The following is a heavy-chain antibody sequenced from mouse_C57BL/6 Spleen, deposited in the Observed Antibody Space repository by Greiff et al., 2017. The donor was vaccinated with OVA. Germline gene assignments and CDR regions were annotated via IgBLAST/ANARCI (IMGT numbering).Heavy chain of an antibody. CDR1: GYAFTNYL. J-gene: IGHJ4*01. CDR2: INPGSGGT. D-gene: IGHD2-4*01. V-gene: IGHV1-54*01. CDR3: ARWDYDEEGVDYAMDY. Sequence: QVQLQQSGAELVRPGTSVKVSCKASGYAFTNYLIEWVKQRPGQGLEWIGVINPGSGGTNYNEKFKGKATLTADKSSSTAYMQLSSLTSEYSAVYFCARWDYDEEGVDYAMDYWGQGTSVTVSS.